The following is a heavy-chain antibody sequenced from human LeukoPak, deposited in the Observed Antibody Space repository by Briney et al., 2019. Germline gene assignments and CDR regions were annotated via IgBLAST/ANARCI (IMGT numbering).Heavy chain of an antibody. V-gene: IGHV3-7*01. CDR3: ARGPGDYDASDI. Sequence: AGGSLRLSCAASGFTFSSYAMSWVRQAPGKGPEWAAHIKENGNEQYYADSVKGRFTISRDNVKQSLCLQMNSLRVEDTAVYYCARGPGDYDASDIWGQGTMVTVSS. CDR1: GFTFSSYA. CDR2: IKENGNEQ. J-gene: IGHJ3*02. D-gene: IGHD4-11*01.